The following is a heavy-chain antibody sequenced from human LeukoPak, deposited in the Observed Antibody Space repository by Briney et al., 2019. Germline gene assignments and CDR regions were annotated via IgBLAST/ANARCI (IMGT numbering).Heavy chain of an antibody. CDR2: IYHSGST. V-gene: IGHV4-38-2*02. D-gene: IGHD3-9*01. CDR3: ARDSRYYDILTGYYYYMDV. Sequence: SETLSLTCTVSGYSISSGYYWGWIRQPPGKGLEWIGSIYHSGSTYYNPSLKSRVTISVDTSKNQFSLKLSSVTAADTAVYYCARDSRYYDILTGYYYYMDVWGKGTTVTVSS. J-gene: IGHJ6*03. CDR1: GYSISSGYY.